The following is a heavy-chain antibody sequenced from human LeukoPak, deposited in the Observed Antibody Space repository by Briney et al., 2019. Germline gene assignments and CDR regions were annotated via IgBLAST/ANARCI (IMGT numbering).Heavy chain of an antibody. V-gene: IGHV3-66*01. D-gene: IGHD3-22*01. CDR1: GFTFADYG. J-gene: IGHJ4*02. Sequence: GGSLRLSCAASGFTFADYGMSWVRQAPGKGLEWVSVIYSGGSTYYADSVKGRFTISRDNSKNTLYLQMNSLRAEDTAVYYCARDRRVWYYDSSGYYDYWGQGTLVTVSS. CDR2: IYSGGST. CDR3: ARDRRVWYYDSSGYYDY.